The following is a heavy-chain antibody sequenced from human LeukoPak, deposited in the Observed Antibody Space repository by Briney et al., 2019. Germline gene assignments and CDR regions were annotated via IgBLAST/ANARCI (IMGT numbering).Heavy chain of an antibody. CDR3: ARGRNGYNFNWFDP. V-gene: IGHV1-69*13. J-gene: IGHJ5*02. Sequence: SVKVSCKASGGTFSSYAISWVRQAPGQGLEWMGGIIPIFGTANYAQKFQGRVTITADESTSTAYMELSSLRSEDTAVYYCARGRNGYNFNWFDPWGQGTLVTVSS. CDR2: IIPIFGTA. D-gene: IGHD5-24*01. CDR1: GGTFSSYA.